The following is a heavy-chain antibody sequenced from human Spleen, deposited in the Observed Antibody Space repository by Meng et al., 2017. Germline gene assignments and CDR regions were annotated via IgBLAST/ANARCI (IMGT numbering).Heavy chain of an antibody. CDR2: VSTYKGNT. V-gene: IGHV1-18*01. J-gene: IGHJ4*02. CDR3: ARDRQYSLVS. Sequence: QVQLVQSGAEVKKPGASVKVSCKASGYTFTTNGMSWVRQAPGQGLEWMGWVSTYKGNTKYAQKFQGRVTMITERSTSTVYMELRNLRSDDTAFYYCARDRQYSLVSWGQGTLVTVSS. CDR1: GYTFTTNG. D-gene: IGHD6-6*01.